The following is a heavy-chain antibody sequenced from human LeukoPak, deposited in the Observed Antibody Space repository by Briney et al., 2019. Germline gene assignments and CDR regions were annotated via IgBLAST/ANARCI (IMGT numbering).Heavy chain of an antibody. CDR1: GFTFSDYA. D-gene: IGHD6-19*01. Sequence: GGSLRLSCAASGFTFSDYAMHWVRQAPGKGLEWVAFISYDGSNKYYADSVKGRFTISRDNSKNTRYLQMNSLRTEDTAVYYCAPLAVAGSIFDSWGQGTLVTVSS. V-gene: IGHV3-30-3*01. J-gene: IGHJ4*02. CDR2: ISYDGSNK. CDR3: APLAVAGSIFDS.